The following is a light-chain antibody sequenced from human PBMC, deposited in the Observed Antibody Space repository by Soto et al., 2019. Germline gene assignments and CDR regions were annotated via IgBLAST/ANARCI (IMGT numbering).Light chain of an antibody. CDR1: SSDVGAYKY. J-gene: IGLJ3*02. V-gene: IGLV2-8*01. CDR2: EVI. CDR3: TSYVGSDIWV. Sequence: QSALTQPPSASGSPGQSVTISCTGTSSDVGAYKYVSWYQQYPGKAPKLMIYEVIKRPSGVPDRFSGSNSGNTASLTVSGLQAEDEADYYCTSYVGSDIWVFGGGTKLTVL.